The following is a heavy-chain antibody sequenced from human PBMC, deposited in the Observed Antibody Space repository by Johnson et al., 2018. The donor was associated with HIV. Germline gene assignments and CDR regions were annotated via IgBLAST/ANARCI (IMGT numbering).Heavy chain of an antibody. CDR3: ARDRGGKGGFDAFDI. J-gene: IGHJ3*02. CDR1: GFTVSSNY. D-gene: IGHD2-15*01. CDR2: FYSGGFT. V-gene: IGHV3-66*02. Sequence: VQLVESGGGLVQPGGSLRLSCAASGFTVSSNYMSWVRQAPGKGLEWVSVFYSGGFTYYADSVKGRFTISRDNSKNTRYLQMNSLRAEDTAVYYWARDRGGKGGFDAFDIWGQGTRVTVSS.